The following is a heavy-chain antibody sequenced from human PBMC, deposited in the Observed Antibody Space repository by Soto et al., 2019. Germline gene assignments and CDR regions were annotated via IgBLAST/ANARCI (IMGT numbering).Heavy chain of an antibody. CDR1: GFTFSSYA. CDR2: ISYDGSNK. J-gene: IGHJ4*02. Sequence: GGSLRLSCSASGFTFSSYAMHWVRQAPGKGLEWVAVISYDGSNKYYADSVKGRFTISRDNSKNTLYLQMNSLRAEDTAVYYCEREEVDSFGFWYFEYWGQGTLVTVSS. D-gene: IGHD5-18*01. V-gene: IGHV3-30-3*01. CDR3: EREEVDSFGFWYFEY.